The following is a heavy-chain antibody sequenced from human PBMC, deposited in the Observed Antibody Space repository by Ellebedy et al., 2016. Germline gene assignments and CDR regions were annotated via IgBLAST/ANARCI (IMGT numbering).Heavy chain of an antibody. V-gene: IGHV1-2*04. CDR3: ARDGMATIDNAFDI. D-gene: IGHD5-24*01. Sequence: ASVKVSCKASGYTFTVYYIHWVRQAPGQGLEWMGWINPNSGGTKYAQKFQGWVTMTRDTSINTAYMELSKLTSDDTAVYFCARDGMATIDNAFDIWGQGTMVTVSS. CDR2: INPNSGGT. CDR1: GYTFTVYY. J-gene: IGHJ3*02.